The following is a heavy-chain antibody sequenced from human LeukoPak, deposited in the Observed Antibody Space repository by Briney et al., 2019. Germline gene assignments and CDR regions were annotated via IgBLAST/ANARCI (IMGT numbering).Heavy chain of an antibody. J-gene: IGHJ4*02. V-gene: IGHV3-23*01. Sequence: GGSLRLSCAASGFTFSSYAMSWVRQAPGKGLELVSAISGSSDSTYYADSVKGRFTISRDNSKNMLYLQMNSLRAEDTAVYYCAKDPYYGSGSYRSVDYWGQGTLVTVSS. D-gene: IGHD3-10*01. CDR1: GFTFSSYA. CDR2: ISGSSDST. CDR3: AKDPYYGSGSYRSVDY.